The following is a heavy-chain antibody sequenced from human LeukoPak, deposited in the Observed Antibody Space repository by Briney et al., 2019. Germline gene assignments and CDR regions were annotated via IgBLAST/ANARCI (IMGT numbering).Heavy chain of an antibody. CDR3: AKDGSFDSSGYEWGLFDY. J-gene: IGHJ4*02. Sequence: PGRSLRLSCAASGFTFSSCGMHWVRQAPGKGLEWVAVISYDGSNKYYADSVKGQFTISRDNSKNTLYLQMNSLRAEDTAVYYCAKDGSFDSSGYEWGLFDYWGQGTLVTVSS. CDR1: GFTFSSCG. D-gene: IGHD3-22*01. CDR2: ISYDGSNK. V-gene: IGHV3-30*18.